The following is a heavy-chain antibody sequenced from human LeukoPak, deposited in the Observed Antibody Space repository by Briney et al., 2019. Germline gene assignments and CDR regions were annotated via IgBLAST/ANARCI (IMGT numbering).Heavy chain of an antibody. V-gene: IGHV3-74*01. CDR1: GFTFSDYW. D-gene: IGHD3-10*01. CDR3: ARVYQGVSLFDGIDY. Sequence: GGSLRLSCAASGFTFSDYWMHWVRQAPGKGLVWVSRIKSDGGLTNYADSVKGRFTISRDNTKNTLSLQMNSLRAEDTAVYYCARVYQGVSLFDGIDYWGQGTLVTVSS. J-gene: IGHJ4*02. CDR2: IKSDGGLT.